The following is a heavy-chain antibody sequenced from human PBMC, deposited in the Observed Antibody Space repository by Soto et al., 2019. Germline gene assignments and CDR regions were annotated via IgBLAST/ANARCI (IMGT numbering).Heavy chain of an antibody. Sequence: GGSLRLSCAASGFTFSSYGMHWVRQAPGKGLEWVAVISYDGSNKYYADSVKGRFTISRDNSKNTLYLQMNSLRAEDTAVYYCAKGGGDYFNYYYGMDVWGQGTTVTVSS. D-gene: IGHD2-21*02. V-gene: IGHV3-30*18. J-gene: IGHJ6*02. CDR2: ISYDGSNK. CDR1: GFTFSSYG. CDR3: AKGGGDYFNYYYGMDV.